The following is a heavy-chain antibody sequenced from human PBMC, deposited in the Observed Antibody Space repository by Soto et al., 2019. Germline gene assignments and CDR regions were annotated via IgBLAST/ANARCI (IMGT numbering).Heavy chain of an antibody. J-gene: IGHJ4*02. Sequence: SETLSLTCAVSGGSISSSNWWSWVRQPPGKGLEWIGEIYHSGSTNYNPSLKSRVTISVDKSKNQFSLKLSSVTAADTAVYYCARGLGMVRGVIPTDYWGQGTLVTVSS. D-gene: IGHD3-10*01. CDR2: IYHSGST. CDR1: GGSISSSNW. CDR3: ARGLGMVRGVIPTDY. V-gene: IGHV4-4*02.